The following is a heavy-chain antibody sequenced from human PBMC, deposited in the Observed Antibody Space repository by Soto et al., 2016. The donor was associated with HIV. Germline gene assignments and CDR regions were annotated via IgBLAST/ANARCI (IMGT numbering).Heavy chain of an antibody. J-gene: IGHJ4*02. D-gene: IGHD7-27*01. CDR2: ISYDGSNK. V-gene: IGHV3-30*04. Sequence: VQLVESGGGVVQPGRSLRLSCAASGFTFSSYAMHWVRQAPGKGLEWVAVISYDGSNKYYADSVKGRFTISRDNSKNTLYLQMNSLRAEDTAVYYCARDNGGXFDYWGQGTLVTVSS. CDR1: GFTFSSYA. CDR3: ARDNGGXFDY.